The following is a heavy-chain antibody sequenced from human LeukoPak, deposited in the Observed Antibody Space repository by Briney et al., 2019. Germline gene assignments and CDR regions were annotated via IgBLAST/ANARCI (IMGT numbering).Heavy chain of an antibody. D-gene: IGHD3-16*02. Sequence: SETLSLTCTVSGGSISSSSYYWGWIRQPPGEGLEWIGSIYYSGSTYYNPSLKSRVTISVDTSKNQFSLKLSSVTAADTAVYYCARRMITFGGVIDHFDYWGQGTLVTVSS. CDR2: IYYSGST. CDR3: ARRMITFGGVIDHFDY. J-gene: IGHJ4*02. CDR1: GGSISSSSYY. V-gene: IGHV4-39*01.